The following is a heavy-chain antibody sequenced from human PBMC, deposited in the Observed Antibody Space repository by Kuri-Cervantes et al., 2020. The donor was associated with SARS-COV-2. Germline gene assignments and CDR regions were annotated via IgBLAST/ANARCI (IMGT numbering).Heavy chain of an antibody. Sequence: GSSLKISCAASGFTFSSYSMNWVRQAPGKGLEWVSSISSSSSYIYYADSVKGRFTISRDNAKNSLYLQMNSLRAEDTAVYYCARDPVPQALPYYYYYMDVWGKGTTVTVSS. CDR3: ARDPVPQALPYYYYYMDV. J-gene: IGHJ6*03. CDR2: ISSSSSYI. CDR1: GFTFSSYS. V-gene: IGHV3-21*01.